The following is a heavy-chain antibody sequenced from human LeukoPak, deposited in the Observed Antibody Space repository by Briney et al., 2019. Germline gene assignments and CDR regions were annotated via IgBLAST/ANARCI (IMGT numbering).Heavy chain of an antibody. CDR3: AKRGVVIRVILVGFHKEAYYFDS. CDR1: GFSVSNKY. CDR2: LSGSGGGT. J-gene: IGHJ4*02. Sequence: GGSLRLSCAASGFSVSNKYMSWVRQAPGKGLEWVAGLSGSGGGTNYADSVKGRFTISRDNAKNTLYLQMNSLRAEDTAVYFCAKRGVVIRVILVGFHKEAYYFDSWGQGALVTVSS. D-gene: IGHD3-10*01. V-gene: IGHV3-23*01.